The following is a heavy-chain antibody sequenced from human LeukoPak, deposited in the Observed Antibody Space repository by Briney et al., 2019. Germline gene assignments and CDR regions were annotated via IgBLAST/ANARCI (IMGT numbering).Heavy chain of an antibody. D-gene: IGHD1-26*01. CDR2: IKKDGSDK. J-gene: IGHJ4*02. CDR3: ARLRSGNYNDY. V-gene: IGHV3-7*05. CDR1: GFTFSSYS. Sequence: GGSLRLSCAASGFTFSSYSMTWVRQAPGKGLEWAANIKKDGSDKYYVDSVKGRFTISRDNAKNSLYLHMNSLRAEDMAVYYCARLRSGNYNDYWGQGTLVTVSS.